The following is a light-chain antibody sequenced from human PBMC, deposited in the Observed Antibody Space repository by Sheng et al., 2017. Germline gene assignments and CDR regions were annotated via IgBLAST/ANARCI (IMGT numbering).Light chain of an antibody. Sequence: SYVLTQPPSVSVAPGQTARITCGGNNIGSKTVYWYQRKPGQAPVLVVYDDSDRPSGIPERFSGSNSGNTATLTISRVEAGDEAGYYCQVWDTRSHDVVFGGGTKLTVL. V-gene: IGLV3-21*02. J-gene: IGLJ2*01. CDR1: NIGSKT. CDR3: QVWDTRSHDVV. CDR2: DDS.